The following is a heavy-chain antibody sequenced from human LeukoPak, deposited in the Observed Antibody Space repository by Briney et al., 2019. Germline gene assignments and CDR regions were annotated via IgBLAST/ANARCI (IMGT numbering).Heavy chain of an antibody. CDR2: IYHAGTT. CDR3: ARGALGHPRPGWFDP. CDR1: GASISSSNW. D-gene: IGHD6-6*01. V-gene: IGHV4-4*02. Sequence: SETLSLTCAVSGASISSSNWWSWARQPPGMGLEWIGEIYHAGTTNYNPSLQSRVTISVDTSKNQFSLKLSSVTAADTAVYYCARGALGHPRPGWFDPWGQGILVTVSS. J-gene: IGHJ5*02.